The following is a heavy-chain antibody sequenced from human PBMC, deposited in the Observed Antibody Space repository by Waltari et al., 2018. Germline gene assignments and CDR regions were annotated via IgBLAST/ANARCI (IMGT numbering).Heavy chain of an antibody. CDR2: SYPGDLDT. CDR1: GYSFTSYW. J-gene: IGHJ4*02. Sequence: EVQLVQSGAEVKKPGESLKISCKGSGYSFTSYWIGWVRQMPGKGLEWMGISYPGDLDTSYSPSFQGQVTISADKSISTAYLQWSSLKASDTAMYYCARRVGYCSGGSCYWGNYFDYWGQGTLVTVSS. CDR3: ARRVGYCSGGSCYWGNYFDY. D-gene: IGHD2-15*01. V-gene: IGHV5-51*01.